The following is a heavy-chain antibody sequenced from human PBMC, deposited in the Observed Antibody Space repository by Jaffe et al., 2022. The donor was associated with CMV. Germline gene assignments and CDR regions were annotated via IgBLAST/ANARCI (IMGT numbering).Heavy chain of an antibody. J-gene: IGHJ4*02. Sequence: QVQLVQSGAEVKKPGSSVKVSCKASGGTFSSYAISWVRQAPGQGLEWMGRIIPILGIANYAQKFQGRVTITADKSTSTAYMELSSLRSEDTAVYYCARVGEVVVRSFFGGSYYFDYWGQGTLVTVSS. V-gene: IGHV1-69*09. CDR3: ARVGEVVVRSFFGGSYYFDY. D-gene: IGHD3-22*01. CDR2: IIPILGIA. CDR1: GGTFSSYA.